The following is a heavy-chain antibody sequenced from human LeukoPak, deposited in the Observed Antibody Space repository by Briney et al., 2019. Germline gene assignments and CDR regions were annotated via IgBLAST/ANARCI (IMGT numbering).Heavy chain of an antibody. CDR2: INHSGST. J-gene: IGHJ6*03. Sequence: SETLSLTCAVYGGSFSGYYWSWIRQPPGKGLEWIGEINHSGSTNYNPPLKSRVTISVDTSKNQFSLKLSSVTAADTAVYYCARLRDSGDYVPRYMDVWGKGTTVTVSS. D-gene: IGHD4-17*01. CDR3: ARLRDSGDYVPRYMDV. V-gene: IGHV4-34*01. CDR1: GGSFSGYY.